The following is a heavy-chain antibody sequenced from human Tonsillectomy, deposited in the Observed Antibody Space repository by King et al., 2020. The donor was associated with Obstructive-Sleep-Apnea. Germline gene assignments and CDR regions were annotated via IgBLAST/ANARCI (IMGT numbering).Heavy chain of an antibody. D-gene: IGHD3-22*01. V-gene: IGHV3-30*04. CDR2: ISYDGSNK. Sequence: VQLVESGGGVVQPGRSLRLSCAASGFTFSSYAMHWVRQAPGKGLEWVAVISYDGSNKYYADSVKGRFTISRDNSKNTLYLQMNSLRAEDTAVYYCARDMGYYDSSGYYGYWGQGTLVTVSS. CDR1: GFTFSSYA. CDR3: ARDMGYYDSSGYYGY. J-gene: IGHJ4*02.